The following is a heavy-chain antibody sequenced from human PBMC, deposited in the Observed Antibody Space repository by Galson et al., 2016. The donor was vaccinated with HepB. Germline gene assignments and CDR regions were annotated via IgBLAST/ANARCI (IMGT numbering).Heavy chain of an antibody. D-gene: IGHD1-26*01. J-gene: IGHJ5*02. CDR1: GGYISTSTYY. CDR3: ARGPQDTPTNWFDP. CDR2: LSYSGST. V-gene: IGHV4-39*07. Sequence: SETLSLTFTVSGGYISTSTYYWGWIRQPPGKGLEWIGSLSYSGSTYYNPSLKSRVTISGDTSNNQFSLKLSSVTVADTAIYYCARGPQDTPTNWFDPWGQGTLVTVSS.